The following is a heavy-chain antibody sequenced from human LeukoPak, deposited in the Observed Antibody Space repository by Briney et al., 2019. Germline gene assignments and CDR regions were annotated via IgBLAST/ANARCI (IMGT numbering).Heavy chain of an antibody. CDR2: IIPIFGTA. D-gene: IGHD3-10*01. CDR3: ARVDYGSGRYYNPKNWFDP. Sequence: SVKVSCKASGGTFSSYAISWVRQAPGQGLEWMGGIIPIFGTANYAQKFQGRVTITADKSTSTAYMELSSLRSEDTAVYYCARVDYGSGRYYNPKNWFDPWGQGTLVTVSS. V-gene: IGHV1-69*06. CDR1: GGTFSSYA. J-gene: IGHJ5*02.